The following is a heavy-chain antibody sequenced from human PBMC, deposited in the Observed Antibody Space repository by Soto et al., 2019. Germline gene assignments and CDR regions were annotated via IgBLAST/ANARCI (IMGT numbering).Heavy chain of an antibody. CDR1: GFTFSGYG. J-gene: IGHJ6*02. CDR2: MSDDGSNK. D-gene: IGHD6-6*01. V-gene: IGHV3-30*18. CDR3: AKGSSSVYYYYYGIDV. Sequence: LRLSCVASGFTFSGYGMHWVRQAPGKGLEWVAVMSDDGSNKYYADSVKGRFTISRDNSKNMLYLQMNSLRTEDTAVYYCAKGSSSVYYYYYGIDVWGQGTTVTVSS.